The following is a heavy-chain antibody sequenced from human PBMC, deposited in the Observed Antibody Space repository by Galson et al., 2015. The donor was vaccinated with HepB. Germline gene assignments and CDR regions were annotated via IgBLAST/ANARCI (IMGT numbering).Heavy chain of an antibody. Sequence: SLRLSCAASGFTFSSYGMHWVRQAPGKGLEWVAFIRYDGSNKYYADSVKGRFTISRDNSKNTLYLQMNSLRAEDTAVYYCAKISRITMVILSAKDSPDLWGRGTLVTVSS. D-gene: IGHD3-10*01. CDR3: AKISRITMVILSAKDSPDL. V-gene: IGHV3-30*02. CDR2: IRYDGSNK. J-gene: IGHJ2*01. CDR1: GFTFSSYG.